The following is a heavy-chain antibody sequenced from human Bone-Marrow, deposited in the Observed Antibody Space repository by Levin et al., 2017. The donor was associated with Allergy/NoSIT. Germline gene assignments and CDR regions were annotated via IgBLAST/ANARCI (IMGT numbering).Heavy chain of an antibody. J-gene: IGHJ4*02. CDR2: IKPKKEGERI. Sequence: AGGSLRLSCIVSGFTFSKSSMNWVRQAQGKGLEWVGRIKPKKEGERIHYSASAKDRFIISRDDLRDTVYLQMDSLKSEDSGVYYCRTGLPDFWGQGILVTVSS. V-gene: IGHV3-15*01. CDR1: GFTFSKSS. CDR3: RTGLPDF.